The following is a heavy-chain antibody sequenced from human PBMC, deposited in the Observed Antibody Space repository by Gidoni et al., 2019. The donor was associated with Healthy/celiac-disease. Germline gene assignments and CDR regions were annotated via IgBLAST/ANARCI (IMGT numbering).Heavy chain of an antibody. V-gene: IGHV4-4*07. CDR2: IYTSGST. CDR3: ARVSYYGSGSYSED. D-gene: IGHD3-10*01. J-gene: IGHJ4*02. CDR1: GGSISSYY. Sequence: QVQLQESGPGLVKPSETLSLTCTVSGGSISSYYWSWLRQPAGKGLEWIGRIYTSGSTNYNPSRKSRVTRSVDTSKNQFSLKLSSVTAADTAVYYCARVSYYGSGSYSEDWGQGTLVTVSS.